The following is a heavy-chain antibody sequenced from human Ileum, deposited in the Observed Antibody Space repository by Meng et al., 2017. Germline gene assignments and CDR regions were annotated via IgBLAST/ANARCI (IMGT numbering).Heavy chain of an antibody. V-gene: IGHV3-23*04. Sequence: VQVVESGVGLGPPGGSLRLSCAASGFTFTNDAMSWVRQAPGKGLEWVSSISESGGSTHYAESVTGRFTISRDNSKNTVWLQMNSLRADDTAVYYCATRHLGYWGQGTLVTVSS. CDR1: GFTFTNDA. CDR3: ATRHLGY. CDR2: ISESGGST. J-gene: IGHJ4*02.